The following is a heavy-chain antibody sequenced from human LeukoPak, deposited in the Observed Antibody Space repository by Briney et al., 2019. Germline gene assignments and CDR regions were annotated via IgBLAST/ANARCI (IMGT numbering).Heavy chain of an antibody. CDR1: GGSFSGYY. Sequence: PSGALSLTCADSGGSFSGYYWSWSRHPPREGREWSGEINHSGGTNYNPSLKSRVTIPVAASKNPFCLELSSVTAADTAVYYCARCVVPADAVFVYWGERNLVTVSS. CDR2: INHSGGT. J-gene: IGHJ4*02. D-gene: IGHD2-2*01. CDR3: ARCVVPADAVFVY. V-gene: IGHV4-34*01.